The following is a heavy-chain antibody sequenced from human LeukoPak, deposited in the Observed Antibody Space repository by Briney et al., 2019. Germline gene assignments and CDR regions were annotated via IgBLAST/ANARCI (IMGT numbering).Heavy chain of an antibody. CDR2: ISSSSDII. CDR1: GSTFSSHT. D-gene: IGHD3-10*01. J-gene: IGHJ6*02. CDR3: AKDPTITMVRGVIYYGMDV. V-gene: IGHV3-48*01. Sequence: GGSLRLSCAASGSTFSSHTMNWVRQAPGKGLEWVSYISSSSDIIYYADSVKGRFTVSRDNSKNTLYLQMNSLRAEDTAVYYCAKDPTITMVRGVIYYGMDVWGQGTTVTVSS.